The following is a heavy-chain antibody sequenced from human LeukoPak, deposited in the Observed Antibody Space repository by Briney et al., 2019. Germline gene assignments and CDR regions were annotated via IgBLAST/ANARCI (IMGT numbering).Heavy chain of an antibody. Sequence: GGSLRPSCAASGCTFSNYAMSWVRRAPGKGLEWVSSMSGSGGSTYYADSVKGRFTISRDNSKNTLYLQMNNLRAEDTALYYCSKNQGQRLVPLDYWGQGTLVTVPS. CDR1: GCTFSNYA. V-gene: IGHV3-23*01. CDR3: SKNQGQRLVPLDY. J-gene: IGHJ4*02. D-gene: IGHD6-13*01. CDR2: MSGSGGST.